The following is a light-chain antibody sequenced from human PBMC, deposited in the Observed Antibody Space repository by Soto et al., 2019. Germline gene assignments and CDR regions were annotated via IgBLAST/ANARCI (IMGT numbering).Light chain of an antibody. CDR2: DVS. CDR3: TSYTTSSTYV. Sequence: QSALTQPASVSGSPGQSITISCTGSSSDVGGYNDVSWYQQHPGKAPKLMIYDVSNRPSGVSNRFSGSKSGNTASLTISGLQAEYEADYYCTSYTTSSTYVFGTGTKLTAL. CDR1: SSDVGGYND. J-gene: IGLJ1*01. V-gene: IGLV2-14*01.